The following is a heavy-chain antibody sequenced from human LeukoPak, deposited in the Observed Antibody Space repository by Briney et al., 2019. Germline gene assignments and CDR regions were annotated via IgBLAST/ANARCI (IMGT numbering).Heavy chain of an antibody. Sequence: ASVKVSCKASGYTFTGYYMHWVRQAPGQGLEWMGWINPNSGGTNYAQKFQGRVTMTRDPSISTAYMELSRLRSDDTAVYYCARAGDFWSGYQLYYYYGMDVWGQGTTVTVSS. CDR3: ARAGDFWSGYQLYYYYGMDV. D-gene: IGHD3-3*01. CDR1: GYTFTGYY. V-gene: IGHV1-2*02. J-gene: IGHJ6*02. CDR2: INPNSGGT.